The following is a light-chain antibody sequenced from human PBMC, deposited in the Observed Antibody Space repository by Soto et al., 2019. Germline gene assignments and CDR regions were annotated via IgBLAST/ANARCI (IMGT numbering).Light chain of an antibody. J-gene: IGLJ2*01. Sequence: QSALTQPASVSGSPGQSITISCTGTTSEVGGNNYVSWYQQHPGKAPKHMIYEVSNRPSGVSNRFSGSKSGNTASLTISGLQAEDEADYYCSSYTSSSTLRVFGGGTKVTVL. V-gene: IGLV2-14*01. CDR2: EVS. CDR3: SSYTSSSTLRV. CDR1: TSEVGGNNY.